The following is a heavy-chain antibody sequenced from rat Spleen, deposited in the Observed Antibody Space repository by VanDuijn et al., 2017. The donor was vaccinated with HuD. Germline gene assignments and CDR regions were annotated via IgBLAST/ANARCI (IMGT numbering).Heavy chain of an antibody. Sequence: EVQLVESGGGRVQPGRSLRLSCVASGITFNNYWMTWIRQAPTKGLEWVATVSYDGSSTYYRDSVKGRFTISRDNEKSTLYLQMDSLRSEDTATYYCTRAGYLRDWYFDFWGPGTMVTVSS. V-gene: IGHV5-31*01. CDR2: VSYDGSST. J-gene: IGHJ1*01. D-gene: IGHD2-2*01. CDR1: GITFNNYW. CDR3: TRAGYLRDWYFDF.